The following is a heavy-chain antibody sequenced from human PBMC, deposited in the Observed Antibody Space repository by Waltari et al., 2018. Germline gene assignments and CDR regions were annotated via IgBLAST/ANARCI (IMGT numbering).Heavy chain of an antibody. J-gene: IGHJ6*02. Sequence: QVQLQESGPGLVKPSETLSLTCTVSGGSISSYYWSWIGQPPGKGLEWIEYIYYSGSTNSNPSLKSRVTISVDTSKNQFSLKLSSVTAADTAVYYCAREPYGSGSYYYYGMDVWGQGTTVTVSS. V-gene: IGHV4-59*01. CDR2: IYYSGST. D-gene: IGHD3-10*01. CDR3: AREPYGSGSYYYYGMDV. CDR1: GGSISSYY.